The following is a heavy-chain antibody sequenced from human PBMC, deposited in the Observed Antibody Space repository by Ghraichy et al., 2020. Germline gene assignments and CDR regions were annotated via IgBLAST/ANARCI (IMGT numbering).Heavy chain of an antibody. CDR3: ARGELYGLQSAWFDP. CDR2: IYYSGST. D-gene: IGHD1-26*01. Sequence: SETLSLTFTVSGGSISSYYWSWIRQPPGKGLEWIGYIYYSGSTNYNPSLKSRVTISVDTSKNQFSLKLSSVTAADTAVYYCARGELYGLQSAWFDPWGQGTLVTVSS. CDR1: GGSISSYY. J-gene: IGHJ5*02. V-gene: IGHV4-59*01.